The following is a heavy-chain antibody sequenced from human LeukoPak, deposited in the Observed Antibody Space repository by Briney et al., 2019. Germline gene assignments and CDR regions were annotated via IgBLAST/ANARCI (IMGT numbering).Heavy chain of an antibody. D-gene: IGHD2-2*01. CDR2: IYPGDSDT. Sequence: PGESLKISCKGSGYSFTSYWIGWVCQMPGKGLEWMGIIYPGDSDTRYSPSFQGQVTISADKSISTAYLQWSSLKASDTAMYYCARGGIVVVPAAQMEWFDPWGQGTLATVSS. J-gene: IGHJ5*02. V-gene: IGHV5-51*01. CDR1: GYSFTSYW. CDR3: ARGGIVVVPAAQMEWFDP.